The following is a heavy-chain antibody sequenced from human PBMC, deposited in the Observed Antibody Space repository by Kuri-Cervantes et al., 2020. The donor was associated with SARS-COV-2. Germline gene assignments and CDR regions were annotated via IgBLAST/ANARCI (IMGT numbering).Heavy chain of an antibody. CDR2: FDPEDGET. CDR3: ARVLRFLEWTNYYYYYYMDV. CDR1: GYTLTELS. J-gene: IGHJ6*03. Sequence: ASVKVSCKVSGYTLTELSMHWVRQAPGKGLEWMGGFDPEDGETIYAQKFQGRVTMTEDTSTDTAYMELNSLRAEDTAVYYCARVLRFLEWTNYYYYYYMDVWGKGTTVTVSS. D-gene: IGHD3-3*01. V-gene: IGHV1-24*01.